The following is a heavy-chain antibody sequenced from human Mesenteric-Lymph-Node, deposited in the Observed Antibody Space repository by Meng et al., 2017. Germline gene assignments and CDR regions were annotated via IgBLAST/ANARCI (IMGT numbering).Heavy chain of an antibody. CDR2: IHDSGST. CDR3: ARGGYDLNWFDP. Sequence: VPLDEPGPGLLKPSQTLSLTCTVSGGSISSGGYYWSWIRQHPGKGLEWIGYIHDSGSTYYNPSLKSRVTISVDTSKNQFSLKLSSVTAADTAVYYCARGGYDLNWFDPWGQGTLVTVSS. CDR1: GGSISSGGYY. D-gene: IGHD2-15*01. J-gene: IGHJ5*02. V-gene: IGHV4-31*03.